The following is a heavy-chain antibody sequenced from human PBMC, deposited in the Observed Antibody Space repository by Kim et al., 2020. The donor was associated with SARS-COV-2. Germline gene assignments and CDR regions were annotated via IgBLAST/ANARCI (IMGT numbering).Heavy chain of an antibody. CDR3: AKDLSYYYDSSAYPPGGGMDV. V-gene: IGHV3-9*01. J-gene: IGHJ6*02. CDR2: ISWNSGKI. D-gene: IGHD3-22*01. Sequence: GGSLRLSCAASGLTFDNYAMHWVRQAPGKGLEWVSGISWNSGKIGYADSVMGRFTISRDNAKNSLYLQLNSLRAEDTALYYCAKDLSYYYDSSAYPPGGGMDVWGQGTTVTVSS. CDR1: GLTFDNYA.